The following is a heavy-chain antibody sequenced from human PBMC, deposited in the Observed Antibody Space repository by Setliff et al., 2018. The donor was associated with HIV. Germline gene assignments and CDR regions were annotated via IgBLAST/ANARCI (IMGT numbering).Heavy chain of an antibody. D-gene: IGHD1-1*01. CDR1: GDTFTSYD. J-gene: IGHJ5*02. CDR2: MTPYSGNT. CDR3: ARVRTSYNFWVGDVFDP. Sequence: ASVKVSCKTSGDTFTSYDINWVRQAAGHGLEWMGWMTPYSGNTGYAQKFQGRVSMTRNTSISTAYMELSSLRSEDTAVYFCARVRTSYNFWVGDVFDPWGQGTLVTVSS. V-gene: IGHV1-8*02.